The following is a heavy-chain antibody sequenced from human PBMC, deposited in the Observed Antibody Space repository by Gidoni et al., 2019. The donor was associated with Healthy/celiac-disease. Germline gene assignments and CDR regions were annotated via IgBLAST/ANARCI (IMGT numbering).Heavy chain of an antibody. CDR3: TTDLGYCSSTSCLKDYGMDV. CDR2: IKSKTDGGTT. Sequence: EVQLVESGGGLVKPGGSLRLSCAASGFTFSNAWMNWVRQAPGKGLEWVGRIKSKTDGGTTDYAAPVKGRFTISRDDSKNTLYLQMNSLKTEDTAVYYCTTDLGYCSSTSCLKDYGMDVWGQGTTVTVSS. CDR1: GFTFSNAW. D-gene: IGHD2-2*01. V-gene: IGHV3-15*07. J-gene: IGHJ6*02.